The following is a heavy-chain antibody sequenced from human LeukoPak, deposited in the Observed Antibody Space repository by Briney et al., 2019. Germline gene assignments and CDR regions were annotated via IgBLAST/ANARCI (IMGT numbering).Heavy chain of an antibody. J-gene: IGHJ6*02. CDR2: IYYSGST. CDR1: GGSISSYY. D-gene: IGHD5-12*01. CDR3: AKSSDIVAPDGIYGMDV. V-gene: IGHV4-59*01. Sequence: SETLSLTCTVSGGSISSYYWSWIRQPPGKGLEWIGYIYYSGSTNYNPSLKSRVTISVDTSKNQFSLKLSSVTAADTAVYYCAKSSDIVAPDGIYGMDVWGQGTTVTVSS.